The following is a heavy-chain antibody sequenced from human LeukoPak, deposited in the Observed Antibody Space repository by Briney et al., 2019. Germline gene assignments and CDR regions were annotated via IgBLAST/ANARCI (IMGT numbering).Heavy chain of an antibody. D-gene: IGHD2-21*01. CDR2: IYYSGST. J-gene: IGHJ6*02. Sequence: PSETLSPTCTVSGGSISSYYWRWIRQPPGKGLEWIGNIYYSGSTNYNPSLRSRVTISVDTSKNQCSLKLSSVTAADTAVYYCARGGDPHYGMDVWGQGTTVTVSS. V-gene: IGHV4-59*01. CDR3: ARGGDPHYGMDV. CDR1: GGSISSYY.